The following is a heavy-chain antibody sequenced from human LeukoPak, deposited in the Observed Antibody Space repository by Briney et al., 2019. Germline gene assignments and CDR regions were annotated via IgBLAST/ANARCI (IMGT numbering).Heavy chain of an antibody. Sequence: SETLSLTCTVSGGSISSSSYYWGWIRQPPGKGLEWIGSIYYSGSTHYNPSLKSRVTISVDTSKNQFSLKLSSVTAADTAVYYCATTNVLLWFGELSKTAYSDYWGQGTLVTVSS. D-gene: IGHD3-10*01. CDR1: GGSISSSSYY. V-gene: IGHV4-39*07. J-gene: IGHJ4*02. CDR3: ATTNVLLWFGELSKTAYSDY. CDR2: IYYSGST.